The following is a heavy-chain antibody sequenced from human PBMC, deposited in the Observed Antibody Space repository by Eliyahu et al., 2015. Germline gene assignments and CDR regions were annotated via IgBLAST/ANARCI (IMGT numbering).Heavy chain of an antibody. D-gene: IGHD2-21*01. CDR1: GFTFDDXA. CDR2: ISWNSGSV. J-gene: IGHJ3*02. Sequence: EVQLVESGGGLVQPGRSXXPSCAASGFTFDDXAMHWVRQAPGKGLEWVSGISWNSGSVAYVDSVKGRFTISRDNAKSSLYLQMNSLRTEDTALYYCAKPLGLLFDAFDIWGQGTMVTVSS. CDR3: AKPLGLLFDAFDI. V-gene: IGHV3-9*01.